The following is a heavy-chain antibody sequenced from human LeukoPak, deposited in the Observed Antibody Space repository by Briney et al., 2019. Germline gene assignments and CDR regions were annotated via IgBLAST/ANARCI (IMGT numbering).Heavy chain of an antibody. CDR3: ARDLITMVRGVIITSHFDY. J-gene: IGHJ4*02. CDR2: IIPILGIA. D-gene: IGHD3-10*01. V-gene: IGHV1-69*04. Sequence: SVKVSCKASGYTFTSYGISWVRQAPGQGLEWMGRIIPILGIANYAQKFQGRVTITADKSTSTAYMELSSLRSEDTAVYYCARDLITMVRGVIITSHFDYWGQGTLVTVSS. CDR1: GYTFTSYG.